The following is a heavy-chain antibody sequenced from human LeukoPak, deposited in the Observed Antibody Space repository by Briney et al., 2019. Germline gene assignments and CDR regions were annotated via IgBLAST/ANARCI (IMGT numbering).Heavy chain of an antibody. J-gene: IGHJ4*02. CDR3: ARSAAGTYY. V-gene: IGHV1-46*01. D-gene: IGHD1-1*01. CDR2: IDPSGGST. Sequence: ASVKVSCKASGYTFTRYYMHWVRQAPGQGLEWMGIIDPSGGSTSYAQKFQGRVTMTRDTSTSTVYMDLSSLRSEDTAVYYCARSAAGTYYWGQGTLVTVSS. CDR1: GYTFTRYY.